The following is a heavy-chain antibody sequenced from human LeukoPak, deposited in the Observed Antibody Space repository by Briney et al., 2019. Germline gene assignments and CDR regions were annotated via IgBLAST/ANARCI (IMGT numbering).Heavy chain of an antibody. V-gene: IGHV3-9*03. Sequence: GGSLRLSCAASGFTFDDYAMHWVRQAPGKGMEWVSGISWNSGSIGYADSVKGRFTISRDNAKNSLYLQMNSLRAEDMALYYCAKSELRSWSHSVFDYWGQGTLVTVSS. CDR1: GFTFDDYA. CDR2: ISWNSGSI. D-gene: IGHD6-13*01. J-gene: IGHJ4*02. CDR3: AKSELRSWSHSVFDY.